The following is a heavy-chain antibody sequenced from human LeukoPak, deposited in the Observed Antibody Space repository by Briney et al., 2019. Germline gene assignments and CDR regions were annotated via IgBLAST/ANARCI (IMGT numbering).Heavy chain of an antibody. V-gene: IGHV1-2*02. CDR2: INPNSGGT. CDR1: GYTFTGYY. D-gene: IGHD3-3*01. J-gene: IGHJ5*02. CDR3: ARGSYDFWSGYPHWFDP. Sequence: ASVKVSCKASGYTFTGYYMHWVRQAPGQGLEWMGWINPNSGGTNYAQKFQGRVTMTRDTSISTAYMELSRLRSDDTAVYYCARGSYDFWSGYPHWFDPWGQGTLVTVSS.